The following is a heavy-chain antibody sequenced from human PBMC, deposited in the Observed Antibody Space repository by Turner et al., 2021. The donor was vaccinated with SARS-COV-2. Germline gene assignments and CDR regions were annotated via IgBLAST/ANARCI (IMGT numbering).Heavy chain of an antibody. Sequence: EVQLVESGGGLIQPGGSLRLSCAASGFTVSSNYMSWVRQAPGKGLEWVSVIYSGGSTYYADSVKGRFTISIDNSKNTLYLQMNSLRAEDTAVYYCARGYSSGWYQSGAFDIWGQGTMVTVSS. V-gene: IGHV3-53*01. CDR1: GFTVSSNY. J-gene: IGHJ3*02. D-gene: IGHD6-19*01. CDR2: IYSGGST. CDR3: ARGYSSGWYQSGAFDI.